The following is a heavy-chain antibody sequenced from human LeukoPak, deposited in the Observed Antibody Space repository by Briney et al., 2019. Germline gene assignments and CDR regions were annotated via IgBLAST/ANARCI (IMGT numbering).Heavy chain of an antibody. CDR1: GGSISSYY. V-gene: IGHV4-59*12. D-gene: IGHD6-19*01. CDR2: IYHSGST. CDR3: ARVSPGAVAGTRFDY. Sequence: SETLSLTCTVSGGSISSYYWSWIRQPPGKGLEWIGYIYHSGSTYYNPSLKSRVAISVDRSKNQFSLKLSSVTAADTAVYYCARVSPGAVAGTRFDYWGQGTLVTVSS. J-gene: IGHJ4*02.